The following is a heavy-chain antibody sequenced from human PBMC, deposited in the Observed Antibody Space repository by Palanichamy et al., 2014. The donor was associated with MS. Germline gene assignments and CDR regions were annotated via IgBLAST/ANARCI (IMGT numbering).Heavy chain of an antibody. CDR3: ARDRVNPSGSYGLDV. V-gene: IGHV3-21*01. D-gene: IGHD5-12*01. J-gene: IGHJ6*02. CDR1: GFTFSVYS. CDR2: ISSSSSYI. Sequence: GGPLRLSCAASGFTFSVYSMNWVRQAPGKGLEWVSSISSSSSYIYYADSLKGRFTISRDNAKNSLYLQMNSLRAEDTAVYYCARDRVNPSGSYGLDVWGQGTTVTVSS.